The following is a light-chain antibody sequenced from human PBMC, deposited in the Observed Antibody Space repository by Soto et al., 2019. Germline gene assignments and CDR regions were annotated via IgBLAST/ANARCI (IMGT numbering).Light chain of an antibody. CDR1: QSITSY. CDR3: QQSYSTPSIT. J-gene: IGKJ5*01. Sequence: DIQMTQSPSSLSASVGDKVTITCRASQSITSYLHWYQQKPGKAPKLLIYAASSLQSGVPSRFSGSGSGTDFTLTISSLQPEDFADYYCQQSYSTPSITFGQGTRLDIK. V-gene: IGKV1-39*01. CDR2: AAS.